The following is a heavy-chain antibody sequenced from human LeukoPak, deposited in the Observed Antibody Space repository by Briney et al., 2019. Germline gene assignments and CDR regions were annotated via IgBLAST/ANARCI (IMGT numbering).Heavy chain of an antibody. V-gene: IGHV3-48*02. CDR2: ISRSSSTI. J-gene: IGHJ4*02. CDR1: GFTFSSYS. D-gene: IGHD3-3*01. Sequence: GGSLRLSCAASGFTFSSYSLNWVRQAPGKGLVWVSYISRSSSTIYADSVKGGVTISRDNGNNSLYLQMNSLRDDDTRVYYCERGFEILDYWGQGTLVTVSS. CDR3: ERGFEILDY.